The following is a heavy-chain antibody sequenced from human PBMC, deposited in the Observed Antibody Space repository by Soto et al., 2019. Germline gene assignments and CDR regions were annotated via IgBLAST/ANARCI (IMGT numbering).Heavy chain of an antibody. D-gene: IGHD3-3*01. CDR1: GGTFNRYA. V-gene: IGHV1-69*01. Sequence: QVQLLQSGAEVKTPGSSVKVSCKASGGTFNRYAISWVRQAPGQGLEWMGGIIPIFGIGNDAQRFQGRVTITADESTGTAYMELSSLRSEDTGVYYCARSAITLFGVVSIPPHYYSEMDVWGQGTTVTVSS. J-gene: IGHJ6*02. CDR3: ARSAITLFGVVSIPPHYYSEMDV. CDR2: IIPIFGIG.